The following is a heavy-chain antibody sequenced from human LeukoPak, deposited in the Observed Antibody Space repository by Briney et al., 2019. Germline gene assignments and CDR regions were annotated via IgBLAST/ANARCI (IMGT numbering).Heavy chain of an antibody. J-gene: IGHJ4*02. CDR3: AKVPDYGDFIFDY. D-gene: IGHD4-17*01. Sequence: GGSLRLSCAASGFTFDDYAMHWVRQAPGKGLEWVSLISGDGTRTYYADSAKGRFTISRDNSKNSLYLQMNSLRTADTALYYCAKVPDYGDFIFDYWGQGTLVTVSS. V-gene: IGHV3-43*02. CDR2: ISGDGTRT. CDR1: GFTFDDYA.